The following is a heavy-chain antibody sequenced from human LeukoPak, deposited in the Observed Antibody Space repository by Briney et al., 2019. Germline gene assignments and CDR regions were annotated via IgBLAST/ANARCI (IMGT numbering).Heavy chain of an antibody. CDR3: TTDYYDFWSGYYLGFDY. V-gene: IGHV3-15*01. CDR2: IKSKIDGGTT. D-gene: IGHD3-3*01. CDR1: GFTFSSYA. J-gene: IGHJ4*02. Sequence: GGSLRLSCTASGFTFSSYAMNWVRQAPGKGLEWVGRIKSKIDGGTTDYAAPVKGRFTISRDDSNNTLYLQMNSLKTEDTAVYYCTTDYYDFWSGYYLGFDYWGQGTLVTVSS.